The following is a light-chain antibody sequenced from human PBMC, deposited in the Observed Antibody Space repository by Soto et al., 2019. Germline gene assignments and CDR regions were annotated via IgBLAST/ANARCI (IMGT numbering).Light chain of an antibody. CDR2: GAS. Sequence: EIVMTQSPATLSVSPGERATLSCRASQSVSSNLAWYQQKAGQAPRLLIYGASTRATGIPARFSGSRSGTECTLTISSLQSEDFAVYYCQQYNNWPLTFGGGTKVEIK. CDR3: QQYNNWPLT. CDR1: QSVSSN. J-gene: IGKJ4*01. V-gene: IGKV3-15*01.